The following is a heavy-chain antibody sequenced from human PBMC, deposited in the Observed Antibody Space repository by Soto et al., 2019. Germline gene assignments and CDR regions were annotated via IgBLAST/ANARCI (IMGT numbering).Heavy chain of an antibody. D-gene: IGHD2-2*01. J-gene: IGHJ6*02. CDR2: IYPGDSDT. V-gene: IGHV5-51*01. CDR1: GYSFTSYW. CDR3: ARHGCSSTSCPYYYYYGMDV. Sequence: GKSLTISCKGSGYSFTSYWIGWVRQMPGKGLEWMGIIYPGDSDTRYSPSFQGQVTISADKSISTAYLQWSSLKASDTAMYYCARHGCSSTSCPYYYYYGMDVWGQGTTVTVSS.